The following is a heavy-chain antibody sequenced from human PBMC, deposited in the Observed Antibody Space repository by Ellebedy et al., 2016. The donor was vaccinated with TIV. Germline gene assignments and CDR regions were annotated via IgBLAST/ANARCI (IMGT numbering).Heavy chain of an antibody. D-gene: IGHD1-26*01. V-gene: IGHV3-23*01. CDR3: ANGGREWEVTWGDY. Sequence: GGSLRLSCAASGFTFSSYAMSWVRQAPGKGLEWVSAISGSGGSTYYADSVKGRFTISRDNSKNTLYLQMNSLRAEDTAVYYCANGGREWEVTWGDYWGQGTLVTVSS. J-gene: IGHJ4*02. CDR2: ISGSGGST. CDR1: GFTFSSYA.